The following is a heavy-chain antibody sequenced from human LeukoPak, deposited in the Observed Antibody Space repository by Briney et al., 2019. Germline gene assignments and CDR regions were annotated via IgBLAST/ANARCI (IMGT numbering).Heavy chain of an antibody. Sequence: SETLSLTCTVSGGSISSGGYYWSWIRQHPGKGLEWIGYIYYSGSTYYNPSLKSRVTISVDTSKNQFSLKLSSVTAADTAVYYCARTRRGGGNYGMDAWGQGTTVTVSS. V-gene: IGHV4-31*03. D-gene: IGHD3-10*01. CDR1: GGSISSGGYY. J-gene: IGHJ6*02. CDR2: IYYSGST. CDR3: ARTRRGGGNYGMDA.